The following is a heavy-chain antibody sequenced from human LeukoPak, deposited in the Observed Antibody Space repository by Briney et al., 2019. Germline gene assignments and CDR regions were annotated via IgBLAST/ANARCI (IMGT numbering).Heavy chain of an antibody. J-gene: IGHJ4*02. CDR3: AKDHYDSSGYPFDY. D-gene: IGHD3-22*01. CDR2: ISAYNGNT. Sequence: ASVKVSCKASGYTFTSYGISWVRQAPGQGLEWMGWISAYNGNTNYAQKLQGRVTMTTDTSTSTAYMELRSLRSDDTAVYYCAKDHYDSSGYPFDYWGQGTLVTVSS. CDR1: GYTFTSYG. V-gene: IGHV1-18*01.